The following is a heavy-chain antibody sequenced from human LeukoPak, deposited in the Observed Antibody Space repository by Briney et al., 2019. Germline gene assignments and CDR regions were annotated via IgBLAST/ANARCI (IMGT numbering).Heavy chain of an antibody. CDR3: ATGYDSSGYLLPYFDY. Sequence: ASVKVSCKVSGYTLTELSMYWVRQAPGKGLEWMGGFDPEDGETIYAQKLQGRVTMTEDTSTDTAYMELSSLRSEDTAVYYCATGYDSSGYLLPYFDYWGQGTLVTVSS. V-gene: IGHV1-24*01. J-gene: IGHJ4*02. D-gene: IGHD3-22*01. CDR1: GYTLTELS. CDR2: FDPEDGET.